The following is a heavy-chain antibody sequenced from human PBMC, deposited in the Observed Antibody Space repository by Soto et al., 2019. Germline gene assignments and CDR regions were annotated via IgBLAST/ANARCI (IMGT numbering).Heavy chain of an antibody. V-gene: IGHV4-4*02. Sequence: PSETLSLTCAVSGGSISSSNWCSWVRQPPGTGLEWIGEIYHSGSTNYNPSLKSRVTISVDKSKNQFSLKLSSVTAADTAVYYCARDPYYYGSGVDCYGMDVWGQGTTVTVSS. J-gene: IGHJ6*02. CDR1: GGSISSSNW. D-gene: IGHD3-10*01. CDR2: IYHSGST. CDR3: ARDPYYYGSGVDCYGMDV.